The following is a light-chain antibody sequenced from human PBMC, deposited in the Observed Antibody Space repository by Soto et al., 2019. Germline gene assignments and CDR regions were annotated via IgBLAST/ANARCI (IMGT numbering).Light chain of an antibody. V-gene: IGLV2-8*01. Sequence: QSALTQPRSASGSPGQSVTISCTGTSRDVGGYDFVSWYQQHPGKAPKLMIYEVSKRPSGVPDRFSGSKSGNTASLTVSGLQADDEADYFCTSYAGNSNVLFGGGTKLPVL. CDR2: EVS. CDR1: SRDVGGYDF. J-gene: IGLJ2*01. CDR3: TSYAGNSNVL.